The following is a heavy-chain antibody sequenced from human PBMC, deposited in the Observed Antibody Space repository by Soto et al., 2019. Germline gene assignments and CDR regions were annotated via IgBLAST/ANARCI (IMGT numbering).Heavy chain of an antibody. CDR2: ISSSSSYI. J-gene: IGHJ3*02. Sequence: GGSLRLSCAASGFTFSSYSMNWVRQAPGKGLEWVSSISSSSSYIYYADSVKGRFTISRDNAKNSLYLQMNSLRAEDTAVYYCARDLGGYYPHDAFDIWGQGTMVTVSS. CDR3: ARDLGGYYPHDAFDI. D-gene: IGHD3-22*01. CDR1: GFTFSSYS. V-gene: IGHV3-21*01.